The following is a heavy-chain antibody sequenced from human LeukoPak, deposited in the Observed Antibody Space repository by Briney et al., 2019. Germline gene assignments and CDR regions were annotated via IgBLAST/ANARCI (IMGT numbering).Heavy chain of an antibody. CDR1: GFTVSSNY. J-gene: IGHJ4*02. CDR3: TTLYGDYGDS. CDR2: IKSKTDGGTT. Sequence: GGSLKLSCAASGFTVSSNYMSWVRQAPGKGLEWVGRIKSKTDGGTTDYAALVKGRFTISRDDSKNTLYLQMNSLKTEDTAVYYCTTLYGDYGDSWGQGALVTVSS. D-gene: IGHD4-17*01. V-gene: IGHV3-15*01.